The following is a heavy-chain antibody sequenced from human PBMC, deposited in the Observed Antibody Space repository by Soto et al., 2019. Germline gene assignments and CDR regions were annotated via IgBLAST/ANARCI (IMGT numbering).Heavy chain of an antibody. J-gene: IGHJ4*02. CDR2: INAGNGNT. CDR3: ARDPGDSYGYN. Sequence: QVQLVQSGAEVKKPGASVKVSCKASGYTFISYAMNWVRQAPGQRLEWMGWINAGNGNTKYSQKFQGRVTITRDTSGSTGYVELSSLRSEDPAVYYCARDPGDSYGYNWGQGTLVTVSS. D-gene: IGHD5-18*01. V-gene: IGHV1-3*01. CDR1: GYTFISYA.